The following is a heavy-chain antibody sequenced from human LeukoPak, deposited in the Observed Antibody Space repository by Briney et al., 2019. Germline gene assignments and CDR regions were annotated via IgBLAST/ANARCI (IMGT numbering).Heavy chain of an antibody. Sequence: PGGSLRPSCSASGFPFSSYGMHWVRQAPGKGLGWVAVISYDGSNKYYADSVKGRFTISRDNSKNTLYLQMNSLRAEDTAVYYCAKGYSGYDWSLVDYWGQGTLVTVSS. CDR3: AKGYSGYDWSLVDY. CDR1: GFPFSSYG. V-gene: IGHV3-30*18. CDR2: ISYDGSNK. J-gene: IGHJ4*02. D-gene: IGHD5-12*01.